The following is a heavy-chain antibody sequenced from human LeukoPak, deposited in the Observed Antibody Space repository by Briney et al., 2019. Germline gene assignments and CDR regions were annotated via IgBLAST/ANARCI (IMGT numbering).Heavy chain of an antibody. D-gene: IGHD1/OR15-1a*01. CDR2: INPDGTPT. CDR3: AKDLSWNTADR. J-gene: IGHJ5*02. V-gene: IGHV3-74*01. CDR1: GFAFSNYW. Sequence: PGGSLRLSCVASGFAFSNYWMHWVRQASGKAPVWVSRINPDGTPTDYADSVKGRFTISRDKAKNMVFLQMNGLRADDTALYYCAKDLSWNTADRWGQEILVTVSS.